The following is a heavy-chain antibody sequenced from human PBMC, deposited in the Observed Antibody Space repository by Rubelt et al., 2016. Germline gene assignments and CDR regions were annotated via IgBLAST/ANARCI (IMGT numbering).Heavy chain of an antibody. V-gene: IGHV3-30*19. CDR2: ISDDGSNA. Sequence: GFTFNRYIMNWVRQAPGKGLERVALISDDGSNAFYVDSVKGRFTISRDNSKNTVYLQMNSLRVEDTATYHCARDQGLTTVSPGTFWGPGTLVTVSS. CDR3: ARDQGLTTVSPGTF. CDR1: GFTFNRYI. D-gene: IGHD4-17*01. J-gene: IGHJ1*01.